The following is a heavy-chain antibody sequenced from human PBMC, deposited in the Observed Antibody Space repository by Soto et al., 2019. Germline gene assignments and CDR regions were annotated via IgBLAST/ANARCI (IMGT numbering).Heavy chain of an antibody. V-gene: IGHV3-7*03. CDR2: IKQDGSEK. D-gene: IGHD6-13*01. CDR1: GFTFSSYW. CDR3: ARGLGQQTGSNWFDP. J-gene: IGHJ5*02. Sequence: PGGSLRLSCAASGFTFSSYWMSWVRQAPGKGLEWMANIKQDGSEKYYVDSVKGRFTISRDNAKNSLYLQMNSLRAEDTAVYYCARGLGQQTGSNWFDPWGQGPLVTVSS.